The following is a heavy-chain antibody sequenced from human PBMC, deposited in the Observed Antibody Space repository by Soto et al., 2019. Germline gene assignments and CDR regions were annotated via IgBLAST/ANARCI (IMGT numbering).Heavy chain of an antibody. CDR1: GGSISSSSSNY. Sequence: QVQLQESGPGLVKPSGTLSLTCAVSGGSISSSSSNYWSWVRQPPGKGLEWIGDIYESGSTNYNPSITSRVTISMDQSKNQFSLKVTSVTAADTAVYYCAREVAGIHWYLDLWGRGTLVTVSS. D-gene: IGHD1-26*01. J-gene: IGHJ2*01. V-gene: IGHV4-4*02. CDR3: AREVAGIHWYLDL. CDR2: IYESGST.